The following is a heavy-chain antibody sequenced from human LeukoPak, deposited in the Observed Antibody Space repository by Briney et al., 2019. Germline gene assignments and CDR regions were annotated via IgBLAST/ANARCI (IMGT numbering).Heavy chain of an antibody. J-gene: IGHJ5*02. CDR1: GNTLTSYD. D-gene: IGHD6-19*01. Sequence: GASVKVRSKAFGNTLTSYDINWVRQATGQGLEWMGWMNPNSGNTGYAQKFQGRVTMTRNTSISTAYMELSSLRSEDTAVSYCARDSSGVTNWFDPWGQGTLVIDSS. CDR3: ARDSSGVTNWFDP. CDR2: MNPNSGNT. V-gene: IGHV1-8*01.